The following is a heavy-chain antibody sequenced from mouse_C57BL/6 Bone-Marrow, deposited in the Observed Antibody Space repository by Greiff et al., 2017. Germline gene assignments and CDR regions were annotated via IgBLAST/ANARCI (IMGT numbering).Heavy chain of an antibody. CDR3: ARDITTVGADV. V-gene: IGHV1-64*01. CDR2: IHPNSGST. J-gene: IGHJ1*01. Sequence: QVQLQQPGAELVKPGASVKLSCKASGYTFTSYWMHWVKQRPGQGLEWIGMIHPNSGSTNYNEKFKSKATLTVDNSSCTAYMPLSSLTSEDSAVYYWARDITTVGADVGGSGTTVTVSS. D-gene: IGHD1-1*01. CDR1: GYTFTSYW.